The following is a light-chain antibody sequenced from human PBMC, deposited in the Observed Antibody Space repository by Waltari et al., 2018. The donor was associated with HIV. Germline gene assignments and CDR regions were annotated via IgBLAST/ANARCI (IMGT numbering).Light chain of an antibody. CDR3: SSYGGVASYLI. V-gene: IGLV2-11*01. CDR1: SSDIGAYDY. Sequence: HSALTQPRSVSGSPGQSLTISCTGTSSDIGAYDYVSWFQKFPGRAPKLLIFDVNKRPSGVPDRFSGFKSGDTASLTISGLQPDDESDYFCSSYGGVASYLIFGGGTTLTVL. CDR2: DVN. J-gene: IGLJ2*01.